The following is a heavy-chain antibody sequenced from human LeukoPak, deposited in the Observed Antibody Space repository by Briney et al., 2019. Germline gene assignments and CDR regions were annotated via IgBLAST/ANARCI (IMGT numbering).Heavy chain of an antibody. D-gene: IGHD2-8*01. Sequence: SETLSLTSTVSGGSISTYYWSWIRQPPGKGLEWIGYIYYSGSTNYNPSLKSRVTISVDTSKNQFSLKLSSVTAADTAVYYCAREAGVPMDWGQGTLVTLSS. CDR2: IYYSGST. J-gene: IGHJ4*02. CDR3: AREAGVPMD. CDR1: GGSISTYY. V-gene: IGHV4-59*01.